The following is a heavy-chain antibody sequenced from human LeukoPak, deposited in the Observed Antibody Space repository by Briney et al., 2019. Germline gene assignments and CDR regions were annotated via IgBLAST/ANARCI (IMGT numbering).Heavy chain of an antibody. Sequence: GGSLRLSCAASGFTFSSYEMNWVRQAPGKGLEWVSHISSSGSTIYYADSVKGRFTISRDNAKNSLYLQMNSLRAEDTAVYYCARGFLQFDPWGQGTLVTVSS. V-gene: IGHV3-48*03. J-gene: IGHJ5*02. D-gene: IGHD3-10*01. CDR2: ISSSGSTI. CDR1: GFTFSSYE. CDR3: ARGFLQFDP.